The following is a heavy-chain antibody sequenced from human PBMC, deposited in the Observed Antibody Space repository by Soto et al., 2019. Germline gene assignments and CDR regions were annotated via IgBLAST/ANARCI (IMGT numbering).Heavy chain of an antibody. Sequence: ASVKVSCKASGYTFTSYDINWVRQATGQGLEWMGWMNPNSGNTGYAQKFQGRVTMTRNTSISTAYMELSSLRSEDTAVYYCATRRGLAVAGTESWFDPWGQGTLVT. CDR2: MNPNSGNT. V-gene: IGHV1-8*01. CDR3: ATRRGLAVAGTESWFDP. J-gene: IGHJ5*02. D-gene: IGHD6-19*01. CDR1: GYTFTSYD.